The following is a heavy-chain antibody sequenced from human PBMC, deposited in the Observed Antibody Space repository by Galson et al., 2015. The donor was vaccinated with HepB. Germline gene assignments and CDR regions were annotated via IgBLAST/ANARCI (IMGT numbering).Heavy chain of an antibody. CDR3: ARADFWSGYRFDP. Sequence: SLRLSCAASGLTLSSYTMSWVRQSPGRGLQWVSYISTNGATTYYTDSVKGRFTISRDNAKNTLYLQMNSLRAEDTAVYYCARADFWSGYRFDPWGQGTLVTVSS. J-gene: IGHJ5*02. CDR2: ISTNGATT. CDR1: GLTLSSYT. V-gene: IGHV3-48*04. D-gene: IGHD3-3*01.